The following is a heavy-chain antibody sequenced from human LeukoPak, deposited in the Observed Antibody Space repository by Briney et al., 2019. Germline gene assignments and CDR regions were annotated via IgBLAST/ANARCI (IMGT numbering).Heavy chain of an antibody. V-gene: IGHV3-11*01. D-gene: IGHD6-13*01. Sequence: GGSLRLSCAASGFTFSDYYMSWIRQAPGKGLEWVSYISSSGSTIYYADSVKGRFTISRDNAKNSLYLQMNRLRAEDTAVYYCARARHLSWTRTEQLFDYWGQGTLVTVSS. CDR2: ISSSGSTI. J-gene: IGHJ4*02. CDR3: ARARHLSWTRTEQLFDY. CDR1: GFTFSDYY.